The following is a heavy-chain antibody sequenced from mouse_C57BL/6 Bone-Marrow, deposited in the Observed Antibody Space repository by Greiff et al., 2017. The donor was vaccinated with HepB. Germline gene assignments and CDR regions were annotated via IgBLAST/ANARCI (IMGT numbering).Heavy chain of an antibody. CDR1: GFNIKDDY. CDR2: IDPENGDT. V-gene: IGHV14-4*01. J-gene: IGHJ4*01. CDR3: TRVTPYYAMDY. Sequence: VQLQQSGAELVRPGASVKLSCTASGFNIKDDYMHWVKQRPEQGLEWIGWIDPENGDTEYASKFQGKATITADTSSNTAYLQLSSLTSEDTAVYYCTRVTPYYAMDYWGQGTSVTVSS. D-gene: IGHD2-5*01.